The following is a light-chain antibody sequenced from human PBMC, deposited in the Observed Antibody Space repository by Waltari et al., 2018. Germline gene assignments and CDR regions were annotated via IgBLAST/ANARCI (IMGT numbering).Light chain of an antibody. V-gene: IGKV1-39*01. J-gene: IGKJ4*01. CDR1: QSISSY. Sequence: DIQMTQSPSSLSAYVGDRVTITCRASQSISSYLNWYQQKPGKAPKLLIYAASSLQSGVPSRFSGRGSGTDFTLTISSLQPEDFATYYCQQSYSTPRTFGGGTKVEIK. CDR2: AAS. CDR3: QQSYSTPRT.